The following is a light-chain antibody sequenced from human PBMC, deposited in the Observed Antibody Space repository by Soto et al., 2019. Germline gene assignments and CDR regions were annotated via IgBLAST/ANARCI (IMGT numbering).Light chain of an antibody. V-gene: IGKV3-11*01. CDR1: QSVSSY. CDR3: QQRSNWPRSIT. J-gene: IGKJ5*01. CDR2: DAS. Sequence: EIVLTQSQATMPLSAGERATLXXRASQSVSSYLAWYQQKPGQAPRLLXXDASNRDTGIPARFSVSGSGTDFTLTISSLEPEDFAVYYCQQRSNWPRSITFGQGTRLEIK.